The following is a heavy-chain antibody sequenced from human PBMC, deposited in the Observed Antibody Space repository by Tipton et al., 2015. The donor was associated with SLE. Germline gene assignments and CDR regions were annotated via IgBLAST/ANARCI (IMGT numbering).Heavy chain of an antibody. J-gene: IGHJ1*01. CDR3: ARDLIRTSSTYGQL. D-gene: IGHD3-16*01. V-gene: IGHV7-4-1*02. CDR2: INTNTGEP. Sequence: QLVQSGPEVKKPGASVKVSCEASGYTFTGYAMNWVRQAPAQGLEWMGWINTNTGEPTYAQGFTGRFVFSLDTSVSTAYLEISSLKAEDTAVYYCARDLIRTSSTYGQLWGQGTLLTAAS. CDR1: GYTFTGYA.